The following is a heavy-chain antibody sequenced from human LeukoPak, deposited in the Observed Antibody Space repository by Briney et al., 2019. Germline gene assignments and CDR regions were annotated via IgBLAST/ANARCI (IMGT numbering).Heavy chain of an antibody. V-gene: IGHV4-34*01. CDR2: INHSGSA. Sequence: PSETLSLTCAVYGGSFSGYYWSWIRQPPGKGLEWIGEINHSGSANYNPSLKSRVTISVDTSKNQFSQKLSSVTAADTAVYYCARSNDYGDFDFDYWGQGTLVTVSS. CDR3: ARSNDYGDFDFDY. CDR1: GGSFSGYY. D-gene: IGHD4-17*01. J-gene: IGHJ4*02.